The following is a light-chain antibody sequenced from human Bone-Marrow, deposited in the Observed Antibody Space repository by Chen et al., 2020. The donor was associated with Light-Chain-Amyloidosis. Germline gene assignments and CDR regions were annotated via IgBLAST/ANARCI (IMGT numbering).Light chain of an antibody. V-gene: IGLV2-14*01. CDR3: SSYTITNTLV. J-gene: IGLJ1*01. Sequence: QSALTQPPSVSGSPVQSITISCTGTSSDVGGDNHVSWYQQHPDKAPKLMIYEVTNRPSWVPDRFSGSKSDSTASLTISGLQTEDEADYFCSSYTITNTLVFGSGTRVTVL. CDR2: EVT. CDR1: SSDVGGDNH.